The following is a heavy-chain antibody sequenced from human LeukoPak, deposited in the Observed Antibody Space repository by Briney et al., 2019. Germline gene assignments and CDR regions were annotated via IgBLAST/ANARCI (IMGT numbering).Heavy chain of an antibody. CDR2: ISYDGGNK. CDR3: AKDLVVVVAARGLYGMDV. V-gene: IGHV3-30*18. J-gene: IGHJ6*02. CDR1: GFTFSSYG. Sequence: GRSLRLSCAASGFTFSSYGMHWVRQAPGKGLEWVAVISYDGGNKYYADSVKGRFTISRDNSKNTLYLQMNSLRAEDTAVYYCAKDLVVVVAARGLYGMDVWGQGTTVTVSS. D-gene: IGHD2-15*01.